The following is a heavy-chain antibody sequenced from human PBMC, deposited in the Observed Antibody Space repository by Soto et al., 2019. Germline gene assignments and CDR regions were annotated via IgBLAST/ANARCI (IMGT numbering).Heavy chain of an antibody. V-gene: IGHV5-51*01. Sequence: GESLKISCKGSGYSFTTYWIAWVRQMPGKGLEWMGIIYPGDSDARYSPPFQGPVTISADKSISTAYLQWSSLKASDTAMYYCARPLSGSYRLDYFGMDVWGQGTTVTASS. D-gene: IGHD3-16*02. CDR3: ARPLSGSYRLDYFGMDV. CDR1: GYSFTTYW. CDR2: IYPGDSDA. J-gene: IGHJ6*02.